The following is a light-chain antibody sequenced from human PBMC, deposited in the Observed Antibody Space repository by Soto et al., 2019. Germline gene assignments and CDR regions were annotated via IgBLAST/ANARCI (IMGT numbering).Light chain of an antibody. CDR2: KAS. Sequence: DIQMTQSPSTLSASVGDRVTITCRASQSISSWLAWYQQKPGKAPKLLIYKASTLESGVPSRFKGSGPGTEFNITISSLQTDDFATYYCQQSFTFGPGTKVDIK. J-gene: IGKJ3*01. CDR1: QSISSW. V-gene: IGKV1-5*03. CDR3: QQSFT.